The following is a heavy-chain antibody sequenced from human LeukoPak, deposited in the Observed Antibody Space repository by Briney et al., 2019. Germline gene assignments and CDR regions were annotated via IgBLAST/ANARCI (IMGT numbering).Heavy chain of an antibody. D-gene: IGHD6-19*01. CDR3: ASFDSSGWHYFDY. CDR2: ISSRSGYI. Sequence: AAGSLRLSCAASGVTFSSYSMSCVLQAPGKGLEWVSSISSRSGYIYYGDSVKGRFTISRDNAKNSLYLQMNTLRAEDTAVYYCASFDSSGWHYFDYWGQGTLVTVSA. J-gene: IGHJ4*02. V-gene: IGHV3-21*01. CDR1: GVTFSSYS.